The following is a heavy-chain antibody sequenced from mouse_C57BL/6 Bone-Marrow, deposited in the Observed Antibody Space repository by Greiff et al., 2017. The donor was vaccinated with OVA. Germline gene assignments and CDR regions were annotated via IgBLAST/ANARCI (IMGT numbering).Heavy chain of an antibody. CDR1: GYTFTDYN. CDR3: ARSWGYPAY. V-gene: IGHV1-22*01. D-gene: IGHD2-2*01. J-gene: IGHJ2*01. Sequence: VQLKESGPELVKPGASVKMSCKASGYTFTDYNMHWVKQSHGKSLEWIGYINPNNGGTSYNQKFKGKATLTVNKSSSTAYMELRSLTSEDSAVYYCARSWGYPAYWGQGTTLTVSS. CDR2: INPNNGGT.